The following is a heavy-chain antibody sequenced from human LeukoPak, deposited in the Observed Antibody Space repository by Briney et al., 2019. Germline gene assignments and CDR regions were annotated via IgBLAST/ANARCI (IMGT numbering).Heavy chain of an antibody. V-gene: IGHV3-23*01. D-gene: IGHD5-18*01. CDR1: GFTFSSYA. Sequence: GGSLRLSCAASGFTFSSYAMSWGRQAPGKRLEWVSAISGSGGSTYYADSVKGRFTISRDNSKNTLYLQMNSLRAEDTAVYYCAKSLIQLPYYFDYGGRGTLVSVSS. CDR3: AKSLIQLPYYFDY. CDR2: ISGSGGST. J-gene: IGHJ4*02.